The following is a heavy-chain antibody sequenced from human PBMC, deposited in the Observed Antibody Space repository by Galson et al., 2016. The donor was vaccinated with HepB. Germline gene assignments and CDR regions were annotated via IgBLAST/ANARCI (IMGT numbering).Heavy chain of an antibody. D-gene: IGHD5-12*01. CDR2: ISSSGSGM. Sequence: SLRLSCAASGFNFRDFYMMWIRQAPGKRLEWVSYISSSGSGMDYADSVRGRFTVSRDNGQNSLFLHMNNLRAENTAIYYCARDLRSGYDSGIAHWGQGTLVTVSS. V-gene: IGHV3-11*01. J-gene: IGHJ4*02. CDR3: ARDLRSGYDSGIAH. CDR1: GFNFRDFY.